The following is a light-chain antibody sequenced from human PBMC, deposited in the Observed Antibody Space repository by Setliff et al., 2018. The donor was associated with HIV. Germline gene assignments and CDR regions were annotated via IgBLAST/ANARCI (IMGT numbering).Light chain of an antibody. V-gene: IGLV8-61*01. CDR2: STN. J-gene: IGLJ3*02. Sequence: VVTQEPSFSVSPGGTVTLTCGLSSGSVSTSYYPTWYQQTPGQAPRTLIYSTNTRSSGVPDRFSGSILGNKAALTIRGAQADDESHYYCLLYMGSGISVFGGGTK. CDR1: SGSVSTSYY. CDR3: LLYMGSGISV.